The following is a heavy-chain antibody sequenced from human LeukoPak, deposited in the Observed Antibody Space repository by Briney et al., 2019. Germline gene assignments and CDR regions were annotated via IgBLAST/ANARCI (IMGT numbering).Heavy chain of an antibody. Sequence: GGSLRLSCAASGFTFSSYWMSWVRQAPGKGLEWVANIKQDGSEKYYVDSVKGRFTISRDNAKNSLYLQTNSLRAEDTAVYYCARRGITIFGVDYFDYWGQGTLVTVSS. J-gene: IGHJ4*02. CDR1: GFTFSSYW. D-gene: IGHD3-3*01. CDR3: ARRGITIFGVDYFDY. CDR2: IKQDGSEK. V-gene: IGHV3-7*03.